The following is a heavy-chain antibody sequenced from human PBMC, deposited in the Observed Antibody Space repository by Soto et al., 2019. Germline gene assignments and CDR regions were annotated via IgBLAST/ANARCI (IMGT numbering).Heavy chain of an antibody. CDR2: MNPNSGNT. Sequence: ASVEVSCKXSGYTFTSYDINWVRQATGQGLEWMGWMNPNSGNTGYAQKFQGRVTMTRNTSISTAYMELSSLRSEDTAVYYCARVSVTTYYYYYGMDVWGQGTTVTVSS. CDR1: GYTFTSYD. CDR3: ARVSVTTYYYYYGMDV. V-gene: IGHV1-8*01. D-gene: IGHD4-17*01. J-gene: IGHJ6*02.